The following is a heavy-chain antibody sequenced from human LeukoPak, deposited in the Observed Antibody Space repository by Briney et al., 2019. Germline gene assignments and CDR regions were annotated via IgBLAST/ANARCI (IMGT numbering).Heavy chain of an antibody. V-gene: IGHV3-7*04. Sequence: GGSLRLSCVGSGFNFDDYYMSWVRQAPGKGLEWVADIRHDGSDVYNMDSVRGRFTISRDNAKNSVFLQMNSLKDEDTAVYYCVRDGSGSDFSLDYWGQGTLVTVSS. D-gene: IGHD3-10*01. CDR1: GFNFDDYY. CDR2: IRHDGSDV. CDR3: VRDGSGSDFSLDY. J-gene: IGHJ4*02.